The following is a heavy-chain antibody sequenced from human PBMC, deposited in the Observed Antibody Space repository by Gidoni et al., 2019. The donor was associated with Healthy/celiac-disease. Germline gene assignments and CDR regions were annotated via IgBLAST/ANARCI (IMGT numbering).Heavy chain of an antibody. CDR3: ARDLLEIADFWSGYWGEVYGMDV. CDR2: ISAYNGNT. CDR1: GYTFTSYG. V-gene: IGHV1-18*01. Sequence: QVQLVQSGAEVTKPGASVKVSCKASGYTFTSYGISWVRQAPGQGLEWMGWISAYNGNTNYAQKLQGRVTMTTDTSTSTAYMELRSLRSDDTAVYYCARDLLEIADFWSGYWGEVYGMDVWGQGTTVTVSS. D-gene: IGHD3-3*01. J-gene: IGHJ6*02.